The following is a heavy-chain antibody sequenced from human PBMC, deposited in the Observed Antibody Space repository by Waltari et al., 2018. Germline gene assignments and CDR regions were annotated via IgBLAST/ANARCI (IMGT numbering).Heavy chain of an antibody. CDR1: GSTFTSYA. D-gene: IGHD3-10*01. CDR3: ARETEGVTPHLDY. J-gene: IGHJ4*01. CDR2: INAGNGNT. V-gene: IGHV1-3*03. Sequence: VQLVQSGAEVQKPGASVQVSCKASGSTFTSYAMHWVRQAPGQRLEWMGWINAGNGNTKYSQEFQGRVTITRDTSASTAYMELSSLRSEDMAVYYCARETEGVTPHLDYWGHGTLVTVSS.